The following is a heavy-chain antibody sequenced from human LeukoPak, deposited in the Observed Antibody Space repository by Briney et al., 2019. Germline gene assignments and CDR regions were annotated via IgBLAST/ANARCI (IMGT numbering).Heavy chain of an antibody. D-gene: IGHD1-26*01. Sequence: SETLSLTCTVSGGSISSYYWSWIRQPAGKGLEWIGRIYTSGSTNYNPSLKSRVTISIDTSKNQFSLKLSSVTAADTAVYYCAARTSGSRVDYWGQGTLVTVSS. J-gene: IGHJ4*02. CDR2: IYTSGST. V-gene: IGHV4-4*07. CDR3: AARTSGSRVDY. CDR1: GGSISSYY.